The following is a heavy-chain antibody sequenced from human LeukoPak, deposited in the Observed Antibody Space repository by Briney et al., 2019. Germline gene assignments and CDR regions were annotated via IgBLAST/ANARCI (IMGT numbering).Heavy chain of an antibody. CDR1: GFTFSSYG. Sequence: PGRSLRLSCAASGFTFSSYGMHWVRQAPGKGLEWVAVISYDGSNKYYADSVKGRFTISRDISKNTLYLQMNSLRAEDTAVYYCAKAGYYYDGSGYAEYFQHWGQGTLVTVSS. D-gene: IGHD3-22*01. J-gene: IGHJ1*01. CDR3: AKAGYYYDGSGYAEYFQH. V-gene: IGHV3-30*18. CDR2: ISYDGSNK.